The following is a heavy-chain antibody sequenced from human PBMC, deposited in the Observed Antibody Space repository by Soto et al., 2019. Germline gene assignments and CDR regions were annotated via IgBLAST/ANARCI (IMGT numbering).Heavy chain of an antibody. Sequence: PSETLSLTCTVSGGSISSSSYYWGWIRQPPGKGLEWIGSIYYSGSTYYNPSLKSRVTISVDTSKNQFSLKLSSVTAADTAVYYCARLTEAYYYYIDVWGKGTTVTVSS. CDR1: GGSISSSSYY. J-gene: IGHJ6*03. CDR2: IYYSGST. V-gene: IGHV4-39*01. CDR3: ARLTEAYYYYIDV.